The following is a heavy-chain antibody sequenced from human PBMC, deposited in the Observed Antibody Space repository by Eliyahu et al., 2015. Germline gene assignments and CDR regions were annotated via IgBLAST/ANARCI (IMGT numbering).Heavy chain of an antibody. Sequence: EVQLVESGGGLVQPGGSLTLSCVGSGFAFSTYWMGWARQAPVKGLEWVASIKFDGSEKYHLDSVKGRFTISRDNAKNSLYLQMNSLTAEDTAVYYCTREEMWGQGTLVTVSS. CDR2: IKFDGSEK. J-gene: IGHJ4*02. V-gene: IGHV3-7*04. CDR3: TREEM. CDR1: GFAFSTYW.